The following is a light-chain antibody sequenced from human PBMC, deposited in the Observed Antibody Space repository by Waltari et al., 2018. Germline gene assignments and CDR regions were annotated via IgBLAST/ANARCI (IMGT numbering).Light chain of an antibody. CDR2: DEI. V-gene: IGLV3-21*01. CDR3: QSYDSSSVV. Sequence: SYVLAQPPSVSVAPGKTARITCGGDDIGRKSVHWYQQKSGQAPGLGIYDEIDRPSGVPYRFSGSKSGTSASLAITGLQAEDEADYYCQSYDSSSVVFGGGTKLTVL. CDR1: DIGRKS. J-gene: IGLJ2*01.